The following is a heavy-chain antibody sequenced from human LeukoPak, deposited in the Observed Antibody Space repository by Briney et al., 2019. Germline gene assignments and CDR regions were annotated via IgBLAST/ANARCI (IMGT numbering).Heavy chain of an antibody. V-gene: IGHV4-39*07. J-gene: IGHJ2*01. CDR3: ARVPPGNPEVHWYFDL. CDR1: GGSISSSSYY. Sequence: PSETLSINCTVSGGSISSSSYYWGWIRQPPGKGLEWIGSIYYSGSTYYNPSLKSRVTISVDTSKNQFSLKLSSVTAADTALYYCARVPPGNPEVHWYFDLWGRGTLVTVSS. CDR2: IYYSGST. D-gene: IGHD4-23*01.